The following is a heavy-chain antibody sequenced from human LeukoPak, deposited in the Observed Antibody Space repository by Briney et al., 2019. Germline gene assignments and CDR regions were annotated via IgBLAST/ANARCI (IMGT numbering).Heavy chain of an antibody. CDR2: ISDSGGAT. Sequence: PGGSLRLSCAASRFTFSSYAMSWVRQAPGKGLEWVSSISDSGGATYYADSVKGRFTISRDNSRNTLYLQLNSLGADDTAVYYCAKIAPWGAVTTTDGFDYWGQGTLVTVSS. CDR1: RFTFSSYA. J-gene: IGHJ4*02. V-gene: IGHV3-23*01. CDR3: AKIAPWGAVTTTDGFDY. D-gene: IGHD4-17*01.